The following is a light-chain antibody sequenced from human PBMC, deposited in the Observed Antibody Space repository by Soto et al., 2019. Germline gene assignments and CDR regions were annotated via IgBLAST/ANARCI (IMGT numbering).Light chain of an antibody. V-gene: IGKV1-39*01. CDR2: TAS. Sequence: DIQMTQSPSSLSASVGDRVTITCRASQSISSYLNWYQQKPGKVPKLLIYTASSLQSGVPSRFSGSGSGTDFTLTISSLQPEDFATYCCQQSFRTPWTFGQGTKVEIK. CDR3: QQSFRTPWT. CDR1: QSISSY. J-gene: IGKJ1*01.